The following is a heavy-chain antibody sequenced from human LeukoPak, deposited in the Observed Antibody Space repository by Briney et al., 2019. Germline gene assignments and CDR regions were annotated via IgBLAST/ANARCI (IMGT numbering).Heavy chain of an antibody. D-gene: IGHD2-15*01. CDR1: GFTFSSYA. J-gene: IGHJ3*02. Sequence: GGSLRLSCAASGFTFSSYAMSWVRQAPGKGLEWVSAIRGSGGSTYYADSVKGRFTISRDNSKNTLYLQMNSLRAEDTAVYYCAKDRRVGCSGGSCHSDAFDIWGQGTMVTVSS. V-gene: IGHV3-23*01. CDR3: AKDRRVGCSGGSCHSDAFDI. CDR2: IRGSGGST.